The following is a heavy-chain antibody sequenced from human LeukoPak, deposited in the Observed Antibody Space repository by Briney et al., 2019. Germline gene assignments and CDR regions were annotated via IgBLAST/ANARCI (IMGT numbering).Heavy chain of an antibody. D-gene: IGHD2-2*01. V-gene: IGHV3-20*04. CDR3: ARGYCSSTSCHYYYYYMDV. CDR2: INWDGGST. CDR1: GFTFDDYG. J-gene: IGHJ6*03. Sequence: GGSLRLSCAASGFTFDDYGMSWVRQAPGKGLEWVSGINWDGGSTGYADSVKGRFTISRDNAKNSLYLQMNSLRAEDTALYYCARGYCSSTSCHYYYYYMDVWGKGTTVTVSS.